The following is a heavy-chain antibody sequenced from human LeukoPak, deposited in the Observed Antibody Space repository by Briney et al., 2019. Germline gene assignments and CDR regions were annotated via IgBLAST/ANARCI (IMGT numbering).Heavy chain of an antibody. CDR3: ARDTTYCSSTSCYFGTDYYYYMDV. D-gene: IGHD2-2*01. CDR2: IYTSGST. V-gene: IGHV4-61*02. Sequence: SQTLSLTCTVSGGSISSGSYYWSRIRQPAGKGLEWIGRIYTSGSTNYNPSLKSRVTISVDTSKNQFSLKLSSVTAADTAVYYCARDTTYCSSTSCYFGTDYYYYMDVWGKGTTVTVSS. J-gene: IGHJ6*03. CDR1: GGSISSGSYY.